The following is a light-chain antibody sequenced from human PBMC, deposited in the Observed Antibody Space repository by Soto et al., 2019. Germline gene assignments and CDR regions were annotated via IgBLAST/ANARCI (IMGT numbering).Light chain of an antibody. J-gene: IGLJ2*01. Sequence: QSALTQPASVSGSPGQSITISCTGTSSDVGGYNYVSWYQRHPGKAPKLMIYDVSNRPSGVSNRFSGSKSGNMASLTISGLQAEDEADYYCSSYTSSSTLFGGGTKLTVL. CDR2: DVS. V-gene: IGLV2-14*01. CDR3: SSYTSSSTL. CDR1: SSDVGGYNY.